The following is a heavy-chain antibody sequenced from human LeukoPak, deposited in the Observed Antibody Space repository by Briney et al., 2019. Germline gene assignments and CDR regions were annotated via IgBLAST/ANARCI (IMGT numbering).Heavy chain of an antibody. V-gene: IGHV3-33*08. Sequence: GGSLRLSCAASGFTFSSYGMHWVHQAPGKGLEWVAVIWYDGSNKYYADSVKGRFTISRDNSKNTLYLQMNSLRAEDTAVYYCAREDDFWSGYYLDYWGQGTLVTVSS. D-gene: IGHD3-3*01. J-gene: IGHJ4*02. CDR2: IWYDGSNK. CDR1: GFTFSSYG. CDR3: AREDDFWSGYYLDY.